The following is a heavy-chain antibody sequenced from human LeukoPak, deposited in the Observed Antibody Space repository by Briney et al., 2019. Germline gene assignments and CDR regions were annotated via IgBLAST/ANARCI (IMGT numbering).Heavy chain of an antibody. J-gene: IGHJ4*02. CDR1: GFTFSNYA. Sequence: GGSLRLSCAASGFTFSNYAMTWVRQAPGKGLEWVSSISGSGGSTYYADSVKGRFTISRDNSRNTLYLQMNSLRAEDTAVYYCARPISGSSGVSDYWGQGTLVTVSS. CDR3: ARPISGSSGVSDY. D-gene: IGHD3-22*01. CDR2: ISGSGGST. V-gene: IGHV3-23*01.